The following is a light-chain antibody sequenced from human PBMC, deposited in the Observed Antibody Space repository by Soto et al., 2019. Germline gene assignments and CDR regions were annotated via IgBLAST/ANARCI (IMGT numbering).Light chain of an antibody. V-gene: IGLV2-14*01. Sequence: QSVLTQPASVSGSLGQSITISCSGTSSDVGAYNYVSWYQQYPGKAPKLMIYHVTDRPSGVSNRFSGSKSGNTASLTISGLQAEDEADYYSCSYSTSNTFVFGTGSMVTVL. J-gene: IGLJ1*01. CDR1: SSDVGAYNY. CDR3: CSYSTSNTFV. CDR2: HVT.